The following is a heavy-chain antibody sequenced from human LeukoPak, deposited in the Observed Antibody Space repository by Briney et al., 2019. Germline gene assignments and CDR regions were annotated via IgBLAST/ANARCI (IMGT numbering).Heavy chain of an antibody. J-gene: IGHJ6*02. CDR2: ISSSSSYT. Sequence: PGGSLRLSCAASGFTFSSYWMSWVRQAPGKGLEWVSYISSSSSYTNYADSVKGRFTISRDNAKNSLYLQMNSLRAEDTAVYYCARGGRGSLDCSGGSCYSSHYYYGMDVWGQGTTVTVSS. V-gene: IGHV3-21*05. CDR3: ARGGRGSLDCSGGSCYSSHYYYGMDV. D-gene: IGHD2-15*01. CDR1: GFTFSSYW.